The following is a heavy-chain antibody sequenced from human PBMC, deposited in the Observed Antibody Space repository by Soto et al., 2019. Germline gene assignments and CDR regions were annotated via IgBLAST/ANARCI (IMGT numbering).Heavy chain of an antibody. CDR2: INHSGST. CDR1: GGSFSGYY. J-gene: IGHJ5*02. D-gene: IGHD3-10*01. Sequence: SETLSLTCAVYGGSFSGYYWSWIRQPPGKGLEWIGEINHSGSTNYNPSLKSRVTISVDTSKNQFSLKLSSVTAADTAVYYCARGPITVVRGFSSGWFDPWGQGTLVTVSS. V-gene: IGHV4-34*01. CDR3: ARGPITVVRGFSSGWFDP.